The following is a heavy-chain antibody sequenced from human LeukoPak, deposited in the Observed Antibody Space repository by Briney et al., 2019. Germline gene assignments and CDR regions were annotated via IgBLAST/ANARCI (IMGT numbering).Heavy chain of an antibody. CDR2: INTNTGNP. CDR1: GYTFTSYA. J-gene: IGHJ6*03. D-gene: IGHD6-13*01. V-gene: IGHV7-4-1*02. CDR3: AREGGLVGYSSSWYRYYYMDV. Sequence: ASVKVSCKASGYTFTSYAMNWVRQAPGQGLEWMGWINTNTGNPTYAQGFTGRFVFSLDTSVSTAYLQISSLKAEDTAVYYCAREGGLVGYSSSWYRYYYMDVWGKGTTVTVSS.